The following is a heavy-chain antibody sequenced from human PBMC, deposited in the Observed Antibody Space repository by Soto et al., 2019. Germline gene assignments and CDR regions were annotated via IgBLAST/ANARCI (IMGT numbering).Heavy chain of an antibody. D-gene: IGHD3-10*01. Sequence: EVQMLESGGGLVQPGGSLRLSCAGSGFTFDAHDMSWVRQAPGMGLEWVSVISGSGGTTSYADSVKGRFTISRDNSKKSLYLQMNSLRVEDTAVYYCAKHSRVSMALVPPHYWGPGTLVTVSS. CDR1: GFTFDAHD. J-gene: IGHJ4*02. CDR2: ISGSGGTT. CDR3: AKHSRVSMALVPPHY. V-gene: IGHV3-23*01.